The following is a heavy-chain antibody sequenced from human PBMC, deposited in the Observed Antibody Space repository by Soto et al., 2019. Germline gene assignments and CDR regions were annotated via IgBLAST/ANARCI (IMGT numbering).Heavy chain of an antibody. Sequence: GGSLRLSCAASGLTFSSFAMSWFRQAPGKGLKWVSVISDGGGSKYYADSVKGRFTISRDNSKNTLYLQMNSLRAEDTAAYYCAKDIRIFGVADYYYYGMDVWGQGTTVTVSS. CDR2: ISDGGGSK. CDR1: GLTFSSFA. CDR3: AKDIRIFGVADYYYYGMDV. V-gene: IGHV3-30*18. J-gene: IGHJ6*02. D-gene: IGHD3-3*01.